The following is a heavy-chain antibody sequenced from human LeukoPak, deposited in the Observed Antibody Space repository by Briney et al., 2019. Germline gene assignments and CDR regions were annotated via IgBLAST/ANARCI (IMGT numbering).Heavy chain of an antibody. CDR2: INPSGGST. CDR3: ARDLSAMVRGGDAFDI. D-gene: IGHD3-10*01. V-gene: IGHV1-46*01. Sequence: ASVKVSCKASGYTFTSYYMHWVRQAPGQGLEWMGLINPSGGSTSYAQKFQGRVTMTRDTSTSTVYMELSSLRSEDTAVYYCARDLSAMVRGGDAFDIWGQGTMVTVSS. CDR1: GYTFTSYY. J-gene: IGHJ3*02.